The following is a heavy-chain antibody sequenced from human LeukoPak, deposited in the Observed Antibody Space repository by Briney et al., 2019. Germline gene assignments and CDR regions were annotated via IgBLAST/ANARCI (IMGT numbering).Heavy chain of an antibody. CDR1: GGSISSGGYS. D-gene: IGHD1-26*01. CDR2: IYHSGST. Sequence: SQTLSLTCAVSGGSISSGGYSWSWIRQPPGKGLEWIGYIYHSGSTYYNPSLKSRVTISVDRSKNQFSLKLSSVTAADTAVYYCATSIVGLTYDEHFQHWGQGTLVTVSS. V-gene: IGHV4-30-2*01. CDR3: ATSIVGLTYDEHFQH. J-gene: IGHJ1*01.